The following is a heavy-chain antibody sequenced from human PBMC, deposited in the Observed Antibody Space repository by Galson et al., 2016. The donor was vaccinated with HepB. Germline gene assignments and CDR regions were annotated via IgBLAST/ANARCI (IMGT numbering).Heavy chain of an antibody. Sequence: SLRLSCAASGFTVSTNYMSWVRQAPGKGLEWVSVIYSGGSTYYADSVKGRFTISRDNSKNTLYLQMNSLRDEDTAVYYCARERWLLRYFDWLRGDAFDVWGQGTMVIVSS. CDR3: ARERWLLRYFDWLRGDAFDV. CDR1: GFTVSTNY. J-gene: IGHJ3*01. CDR2: IYSGGST. D-gene: IGHD3-9*01. V-gene: IGHV3-53*01.